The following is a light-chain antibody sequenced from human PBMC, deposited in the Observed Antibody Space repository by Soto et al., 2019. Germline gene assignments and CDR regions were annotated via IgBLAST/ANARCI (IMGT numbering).Light chain of an antibody. CDR1: QSITTE. Sequence: DTEMAQTPSSQSASVGDRATITCRASQSITTELNWYQQKPGKAPKLLMHTASAFQSGVPSRFSGSASGTNFTLTITSLQPEDFATYYCEQSYASPQAFGQGTKVDIK. J-gene: IGKJ1*01. CDR2: TAS. CDR3: EQSYASPQA. V-gene: IGKV1-39*01.